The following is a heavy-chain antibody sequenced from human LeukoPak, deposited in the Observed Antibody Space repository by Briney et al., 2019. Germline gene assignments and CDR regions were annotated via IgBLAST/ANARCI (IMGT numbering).Heavy chain of an antibody. D-gene: IGHD3-22*01. V-gene: IGHV4-39*01. CDR1: GGSISSYY. J-gene: IGHJ4*02. CDR3: ARHTAYDIRGHLVPFDY. Sequence: SETLSLTCTVSGGSISSYYWGWIRQPPGKGLEWIGSIYYSGTTYYNPSLKSRVTISVDTSKNQFSLKLSSVTAADTAVYYCARHTAYDIRGHLVPFDYWGQGTLVTVSS. CDR2: IYYSGTT.